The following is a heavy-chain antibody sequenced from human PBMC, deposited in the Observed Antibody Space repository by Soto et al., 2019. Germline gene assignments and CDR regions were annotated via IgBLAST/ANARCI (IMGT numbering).Heavy chain of an antibody. CDR2: ISGSGGST. J-gene: IGHJ4*02. CDR3: AKDLVRGTIRIIDY. Sequence: GGSLRLSCAASGFTFSSYAMSWVRQAPGKGLEWVSAISGSGGSTYYADSVKGRFTISRDNSKNTLYLQMNSLRAEDTAVYYCAKDLVRGTIRIIDYWGQGTLVTVS. D-gene: IGHD3-10*01. CDR1: GFTFSSYA. V-gene: IGHV3-23*01.